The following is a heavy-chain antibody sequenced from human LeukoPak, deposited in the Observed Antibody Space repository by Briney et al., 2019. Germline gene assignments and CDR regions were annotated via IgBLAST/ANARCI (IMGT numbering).Heavy chain of an antibody. J-gene: IGHJ4*02. CDR1: GFTFSSYE. CDR3: GVLTLTPG. CDR2: ISSSGSTI. D-gene: IGHD2-8*02. V-gene: IGHV3-48*03. Sequence: QPGGSLRLSCAASGFTFSSYEMNWVRQAPGKGLEWVSYISSSGSTIYHADSVKGRFTISRDNAKNMLYLHMNSLRAEDTAVYYCGVLTLTPGWGQGTLVTVSS.